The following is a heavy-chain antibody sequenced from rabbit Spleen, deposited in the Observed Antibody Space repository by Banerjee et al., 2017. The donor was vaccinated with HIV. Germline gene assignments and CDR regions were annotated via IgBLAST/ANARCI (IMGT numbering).Heavy chain of an antibody. CDR2: IIIGDGNT. Sequence: QEQLEESGGDLVKPEGSLTLTCTASGFSFGSGYYMSWVRQAPGKGLEWIGCIIIGDGNTHYANWAKGRFTISKTSSTTVTLQMTSLTAADTAKYFCGRERGGIWDMWGPGTLVTVS. V-gene: IGHV1S45*01. CDR3: GRERGGIWDM. CDR1: GFSFGSGYY. J-gene: IGHJ4*02. D-gene: IGHD5-1*01.